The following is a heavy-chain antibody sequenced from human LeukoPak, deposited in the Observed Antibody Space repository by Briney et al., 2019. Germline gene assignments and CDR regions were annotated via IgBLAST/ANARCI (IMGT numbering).Heavy chain of an antibody. J-gene: IGHJ5*02. CDR3: AGAITHYDILTGYNH. CDR1: GFTVSSNY. CDR2: IYSGGST. V-gene: IGHV3-53*01. Sequence: GGSLRLSCAASGFTVSSNYMSWVRQAPGKGLEWASVIYSGGSTYYADSVKGRFTISRDNSKNTLYLQMNSLRAEDTAVYYCAGAITHYDILTGYNHWGQGTLVTVSS. D-gene: IGHD3-9*01.